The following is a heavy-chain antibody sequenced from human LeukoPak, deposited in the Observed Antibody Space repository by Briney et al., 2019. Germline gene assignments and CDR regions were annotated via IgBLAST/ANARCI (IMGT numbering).Heavy chain of an antibody. V-gene: IGHV1-8*03. CDR3: TRGPFLNGNAYNWFDH. Sequence: ASVKVSCKTAGYTFTSFDINWVRHTTGHGPEWMGWVNCDNENTRYARKFQGRVAITRDTSTRTVYLELNNLSSDDTAMYYCTRGPFLNGNAYNWFDHWGQGTLVTVSS. D-gene: IGHD1-20*01. J-gene: IGHJ5*02. CDR1: GYTFTSFD. CDR2: VNCDNENT.